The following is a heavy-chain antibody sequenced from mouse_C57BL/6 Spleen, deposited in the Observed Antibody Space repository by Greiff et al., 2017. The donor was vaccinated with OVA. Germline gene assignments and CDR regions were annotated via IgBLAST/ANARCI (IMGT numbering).Heavy chain of an antibody. CDR1: GYSITSGYY. CDR2: ISYDGSN. CDR3: ARGIYYGYEGGSWFAY. J-gene: IGHJ3*01. V-gene: IGHV3-6*01. D-gene: IGHD2-2*01. Sequence: DVKLQESGPGLVKPSQSLSLTCSVTGYSITSGYYWNWIRQFPGNKLEWMGYISYDGSNNYNPSLKNRISITRDTSKNQFFLKLNSVTTEDTATYYCARGIYYGYEGGSWFAYWGQGTLVTVSA.